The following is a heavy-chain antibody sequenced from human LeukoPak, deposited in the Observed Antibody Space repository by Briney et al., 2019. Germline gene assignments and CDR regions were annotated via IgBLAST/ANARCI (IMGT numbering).Heavy chain of an antibody. V-gene: IGHV1-18*01. D-gene: IGHD3-10*01. CDR1: GYTFTSYG. CDR2: ISAYNGNT. Sequence: GASVKVSCKASGYTFTSYGISWVRQAPGQGLEWMGWISAYNGNTNYAQKLQGRVTMTTDTSTSTAYMELRSLRSDDTAVYYCARANYGSGSYYNVWGSYRYLDYWGQGTLVTVSS. J-gene: IGHJ4*02. CDR3: ARANYGSGSYYNVWGSYRYLDY.